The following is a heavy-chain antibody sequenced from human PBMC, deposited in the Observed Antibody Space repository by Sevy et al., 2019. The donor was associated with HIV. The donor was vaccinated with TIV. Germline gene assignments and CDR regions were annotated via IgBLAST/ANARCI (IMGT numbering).Heavy chain of an antibody. V-gene: IGHV3-23*01. CDR1: GFTFNSFA. CDR3: AKATGAKATEDDFDY. Sequence: GGSLRLSCAASGFTFNSFAISWVRQPPGKGLEWVSGVSGSGDRTYYTDYMKGRFTVARDNSKNTLYLQIDNLRVEDTAVYYCAKATGAKATEDDFDYWGQGTLVTVSS. J-gene: IGHJ4*02. D-gene: IGHD5-12*01. CDR2: VSGSGDRT.